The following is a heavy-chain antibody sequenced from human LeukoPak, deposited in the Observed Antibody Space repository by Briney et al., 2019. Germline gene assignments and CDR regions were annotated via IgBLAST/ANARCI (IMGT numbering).Heavy chain of an antibody. Sequence: SETLSLTCAVYGGSFSGYYWSWIRQPPGKGLEWIGEINNSGSTNYNPSLKSRVTISLDTSKNQFSLKLSSVTVADTAVYYCARKGAYSGSYHYYYYYYMDVWGKGTTVTISS. CDR1: GGSFSGYY. V-gene: IGHV4-34*01. CDR2: INNSGST. J-gene: IGHJ6*03. D-gene: IGHD1-26*01. CDR3: ARKGAYSGSYHYYYYYYMDV.